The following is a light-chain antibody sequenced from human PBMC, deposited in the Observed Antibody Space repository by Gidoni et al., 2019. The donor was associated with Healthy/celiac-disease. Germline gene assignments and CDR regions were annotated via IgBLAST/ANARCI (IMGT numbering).Light chain of an antibody. CDR2: AAS. Sequence: PLTPSPSSLSASVGDRVTITCRASQSISSYLNWYQQKPGKAPKLLIYAASSLQSGVPSRFSGSGSGTDFTLTISSLQPEDFATYYCQQSYSTPITFGQGTRLEIK. CDR1: QSISSY. J-gene: IGKJ5*01. V-gene: IGKV1-39*01. CDR3: QQSYSTPIT.